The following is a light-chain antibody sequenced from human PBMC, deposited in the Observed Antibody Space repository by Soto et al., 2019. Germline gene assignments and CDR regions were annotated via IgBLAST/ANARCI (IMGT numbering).Light chain of an antibody. V-gene: IGKV1-8*01. CDR1: QGISSY. Sequence: AIRMTQSPSSFSASTGDRVTITCRASQGISSYLAWYQQKPGKAPKLLIYAASTFQSGVPSRFSGSGSGTDFTLTVSCLQSEDFATYYCQQYYSYPRTFRPGTKVDIK. CDR3: QQYYSYPRT. CDR2: AAS. J-gene: IGKJ3*01.